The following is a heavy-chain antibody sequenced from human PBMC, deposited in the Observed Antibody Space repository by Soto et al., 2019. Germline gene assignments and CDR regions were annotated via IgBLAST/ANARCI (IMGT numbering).Heavy chain of an antibody. CDR2: VWKDGNTK. Sequence: QVQLVESGGGVVQPGQSLRLSCAASGFSVSNYGMHWVRQAPGKGLEWVAVVWKDGNTKHYGDSVKGRFTISRDNCKNTPVQQIGSRTGEDTAVYYCAGGEAWRDDAFDSWGQGTRVTVSS. D-gene: IGHD2-15*01. CDR1: GFSVSNYG. CDR3: AGGEAWRDDAFDS. V-gene: IGHV3-33*01. J-gene: IGHJ3*02.